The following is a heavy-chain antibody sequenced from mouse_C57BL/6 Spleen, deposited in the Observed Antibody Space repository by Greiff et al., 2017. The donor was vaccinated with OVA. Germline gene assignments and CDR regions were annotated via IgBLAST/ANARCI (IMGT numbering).Heavy chain of an antibody. D-gene: IGHD6-1*01. J-gene: IGHJ2*01. V-gene: IGHV1-15*01. CDR2: IDPETGGT. CDR3: TRGAAPLYFDY. CDR1: GYTFTDYE. Sequence: QVQLQQSGAELVRPGASVTLSCKASGYTFTDYEMHWVKQTPVHGLEWIGAIDPETGGTAYNQKFKGKAILTADKSSSTAYMELRSLTSEDSAVYYCTRGAAPLYFDYWGQGTTLTVSS.